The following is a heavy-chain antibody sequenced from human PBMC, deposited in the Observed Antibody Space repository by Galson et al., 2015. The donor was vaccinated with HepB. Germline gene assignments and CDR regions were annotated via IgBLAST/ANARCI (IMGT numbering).Heavy chain of an antibody. CDR1: GYTFTAYY. Sequence: SVKVSCKASGYTFTAYYIHWVRQAPGQGLEWMAWINPNSGDTKYAQRFQGRVTLTRDRSINTIYMELSRLRPDDSAVFYCAREGSLDYWGQGTLVTVSS. V-gene: IGHV1-2*02. CDR3: AREGSLDY. CDR2: INPNSGDT. D-gene: IGHD3-10*01. J-gene: IGHJ4*02.